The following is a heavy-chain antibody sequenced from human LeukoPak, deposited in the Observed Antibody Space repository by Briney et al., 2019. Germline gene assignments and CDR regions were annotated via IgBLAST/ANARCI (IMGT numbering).Heavy chain of an antibody. CDR3: ARDYEAGTAGGYFDY. CDR2: INPTRGST. Sequence: ASVKFSCKASGYTFTSYYMHWVRQAPGQGLEWMGIINPTRGSTTYAQKFQGRISMTRDTSTSTVYMELSSLRSEDTALYYCARDYEAGTAGGYFDYWGQGTLVTVSS. D-gene: IGHD1-1*01. J-gene: IGHJ4*02. V-gene: IGHV1-46*01. CDR1: GYTFTSYY.